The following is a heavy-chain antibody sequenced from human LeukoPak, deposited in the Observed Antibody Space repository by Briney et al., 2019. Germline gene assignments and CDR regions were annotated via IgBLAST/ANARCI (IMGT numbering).Heavy chain of an antibody. D-gene: IGHD2-21*01. CDR3: ARGLHISVRAPPDF. V-gene: IGHV1-46*01. Sequence: ASVKVSCKASGYTFTSFYMHWVRQAPGQGLGWMGLINPSGGSTTYAQKFQGRVTMTRDMSTSTVYMELSSLRSEDTAVYYCARGLHISVRAPPDFWGQGTLVTVSS. CDR2: INPSGGST. CDR1: GYTFTSFY. J-gene: IGHJ4*02.